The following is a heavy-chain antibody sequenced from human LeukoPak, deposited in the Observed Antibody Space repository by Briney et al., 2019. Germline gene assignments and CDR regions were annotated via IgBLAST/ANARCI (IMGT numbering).Heavy chain of an antibody. Sequence: PSETLSLTCTVSGGSISTSSYYWGWIRQPPGKGLEWIGNIYYSGSTYYNPSLKSRVTISIDSSKNQFSLRLSLVTAADTGVYASAWDEAFYYHGMDVWGQGSTVTVS. V-gene: IGHV4-39*07. CDR1: GGSISTSSYY. D-gene: IGHD1-26*01. CDR2: IYYSGST. CDR3: AWDEAFYYHGMDV. J-gene: IGHJ6*02.